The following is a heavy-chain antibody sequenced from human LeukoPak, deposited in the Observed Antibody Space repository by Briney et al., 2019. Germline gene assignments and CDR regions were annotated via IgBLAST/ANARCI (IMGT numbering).Heavy chain of an antibody. J-gene: IGHJ4*02. D-gene: IGHD1/OR15-1a*01. CDR1: GFAFSNYA. Sequence: GSLRLSCGASGFAFSNYAMTWVRQAPGKGLEWVSTSSGNGDSTYYGDSVKGRFTISRDNVKNTLHLQMSSLRAEDTAIYYCARDSNWNNGGFDYWGQGTLVTVSS. CDR2: SSGNGDST. CDR3: ARDSNWNNGGFDY. V-gene: IGHV3-23*01.